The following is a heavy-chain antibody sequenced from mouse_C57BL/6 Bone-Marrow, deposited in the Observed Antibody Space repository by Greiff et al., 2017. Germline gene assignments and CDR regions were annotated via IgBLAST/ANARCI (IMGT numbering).Heavy chain of an antibody. D-gene: IGHD3-2*02. Sequence: QVQLQQPGAELVMPGASVKLSCKASGYTFTSYWMHWVKQRPGQGLEWIGEIVPSDSYTNSNQKFKGKSTLTVDKASSTAYMQLSSLTSEDSAVYYCARESRQLRPYYFDYWGQGTTLTVSS. V-gene: IGHV1-69*01. CDR2: IVPSDSYT. CDR3: ARESRQLRPYYFDY. J-gene: IGHJ2*01. CDR1: GYTFTSYW.